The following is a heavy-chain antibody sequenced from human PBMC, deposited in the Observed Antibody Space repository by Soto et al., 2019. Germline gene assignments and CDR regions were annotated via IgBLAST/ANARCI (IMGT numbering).Heavy chain of an antibody. Sequence: ASVKVSCKASGYTFTVYYMHWVRQAPGQGLEWMGWINPNSGGTNYAQKFQGWVTMTRDTSISTAYMELSRLRSDDTAVYYCARGVVATIYYFDYWGQGTLVTVSS. D-gene: IGHD5-12*01. V-gene: IGHV1-2*04. CDR2: INPNSGGT. J-gene: IGHJ4*02. CDR1: GYTFTVYY. CDR3: ARGVVATIYYFDY.